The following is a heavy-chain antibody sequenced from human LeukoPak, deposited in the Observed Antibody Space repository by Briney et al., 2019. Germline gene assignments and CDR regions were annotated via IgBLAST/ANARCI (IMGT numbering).Heavy chain of an antibody. Sequence: GGSLRLSCAASGFTFSTYAMNWVRQAPGKGLEWVSAISGSGAKTYYADFVKGRFTISRDNSKNTLYLQMNSLRAEDTAVYYCANSYGYLFDYWGQGTLVTVSS. CDR3: ANSYGYLFDY. V-gene: IGHV3-23*01. J-gene: IGHJ4*02. CDR1: GFTFSTYA. CDR2: ISGSGAKT. D-gene: IGHD5-18*01.